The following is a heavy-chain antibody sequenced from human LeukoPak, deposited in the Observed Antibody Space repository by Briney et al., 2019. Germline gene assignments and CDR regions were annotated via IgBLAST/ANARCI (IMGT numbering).Heavy chain of an antibody. CDR1: GGSISTGDYY. J-gene: IGHJ5*02. CDR3: ARDTHTAKNWFDP. CDR2: IYTSGST. V-gene: IGHV4-61*02. D-gene: IGHD5-18*01. Sequence: SETLSLTCTVSGGSISTGDYYWSWIRQPAGKGLEWIGRIYTSGSTDYNPSLKSRVTILVDTSKNQFSLKLSSVTAADTAVYYCARDTHTAKNWFDPWGQGTLVTVSS.